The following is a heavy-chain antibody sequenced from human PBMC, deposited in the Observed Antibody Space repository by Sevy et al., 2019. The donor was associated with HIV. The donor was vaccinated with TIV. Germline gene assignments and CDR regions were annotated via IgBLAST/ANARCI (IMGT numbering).Heavy chain of an antibody. CDR3: ARDRGGSGDFDY. CDR1: GYTFTSYV. D-gene: IGHD3-10*01. CDR2: INTGNGDT. J-gene: IGHJ4*02. V-gene: IGHV1-3*04. Sequence: ASVKVSCKASGYTFTSYVMHWVRQAPGQRLQWMGWINTGNGDTKYSEKLQGRVTITRDTSASTAYMGLSSLRSEDTAVYYCARDRGGSGDFDYWGQGTLVTVSS.